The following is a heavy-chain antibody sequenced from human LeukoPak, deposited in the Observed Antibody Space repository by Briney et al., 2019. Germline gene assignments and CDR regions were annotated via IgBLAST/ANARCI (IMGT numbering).Heavy chain of an antibody. CDR3: ARVALYDSSGHNYFDY. Sequence: PSQTLSLTCTVSGGSISSGGYYWSWIRQPPGKGLEWIGYIYHSGSTYYNPSLKSRVTISIDKSKNQFSLKLSSVTAADTAVYYCARVALYDSSGHNYFDYWGQGTLVTVSS. D-gene: IGHD3-22*01. CDR2: IYHSGST. CDR1: GGSISSGGYY. V-gene: IGHV4-30-2*01. J-gene: IGHJ4*02.